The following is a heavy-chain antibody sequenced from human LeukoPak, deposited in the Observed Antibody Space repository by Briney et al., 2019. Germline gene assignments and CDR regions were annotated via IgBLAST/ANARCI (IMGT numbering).Heavy chain of an antibody. J-gene: IGHJ4*02. V-gene: IGHV3-66*01. CDR1: GFTVSSNY. CDR3: AGTTKYYFDS. Sequence: PGGSLRLSCEASGFTVSSNYMSWVRQAPGKGLEWVSLLYTSGSTYYADSVKGRFTISRDSSKNTVYLQMNDLRGEDTAVYYCAGTTKYYFDSWGQGALVTVSS. CDR2: LYTSGST. D-gene: IGHD1-26*01.